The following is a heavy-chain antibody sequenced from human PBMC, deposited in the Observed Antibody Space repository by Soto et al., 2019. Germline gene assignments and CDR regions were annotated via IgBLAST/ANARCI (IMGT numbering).Heavy chain of an antibody. CDR1: GFTFSAYA. CDR2: IGGSSNNI. D-gene: IGHD7-27*01. CDR3: ARELGYNWFDP. J-gene: IGHJ5*02. Sequence: EVQLVECGGGLVQPGGSLRLSCVASGFTFSAYAMNWVRQAPGRGREWVSHIGGSSNNIFYADSVKGRFTISRDNAKNSLYLQKNSLRAEDTAMYYCARELGYNWFDPWGQGTLVTVSS. V-gene: IGHV3-48*01.